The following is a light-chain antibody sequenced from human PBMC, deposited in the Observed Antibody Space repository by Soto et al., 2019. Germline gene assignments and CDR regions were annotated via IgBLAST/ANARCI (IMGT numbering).Light chain of an antibody. J-gene: IGKJ1*01. Sequence: IQMTQSPSSLSASVGDRVTIACRASHDITSYLAWYQQKPGKVPKLLIYGASTLQSGVPSRFSGSGSGTHFTLTISSLQPEDVGTYYCQKYYSAPWTFGQGTKVEIK. V-gene: IGKV1-27*01. CDR3: QKYYSAPWT. CDR2: GAS. CDR1: HDITSY.